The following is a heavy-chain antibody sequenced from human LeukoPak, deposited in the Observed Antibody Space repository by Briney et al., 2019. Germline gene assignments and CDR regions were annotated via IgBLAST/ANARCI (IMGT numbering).Heavy chain of an antibody. CDR2: IGSSGGGI. D-gene: IGHD7-27*01. Sequence: GGSLRLSCAASGFTFSTYTMYWVRHPPGKRLKWVSIIGSSGGGIHYAASVEGRFTISRDNSKNALYLQMNSLRVEDTAVYYCAIDPNWGTHSWGQGVLVTVSS. CDR1: GFTFSTYT. V-gene: IGHV3-23*01. CDR3: AIDPNWGTHS. J-gene: IGHJ4*02.